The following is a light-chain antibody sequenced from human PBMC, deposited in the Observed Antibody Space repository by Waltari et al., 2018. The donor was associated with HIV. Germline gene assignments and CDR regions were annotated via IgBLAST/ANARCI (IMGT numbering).Light chain of an antibody. Sequence: DIQMTPSPSSLSASVGDRVTITCRASQSIRCYLNWYHEKSGKAPKLLIYAASSLQSGVPSSFSGSVSGAEYTLTIISLQPEDLATYYCQQSHSTPWTFGQGTKVEIK. V-gene: IGKV1-39*01. CDR1: QSIRCY. CDR3: QQSHSTPWT. J-gene: IGKJ1*01. CDR2: AAS.